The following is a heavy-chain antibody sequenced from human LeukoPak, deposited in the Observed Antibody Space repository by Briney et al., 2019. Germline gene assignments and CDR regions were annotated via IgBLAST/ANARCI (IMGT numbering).Heavy chain of an antibody. D-gene: IGHD4-23*01. V-gene: IGHV3-23*01. CDR2: ISGSGGST. J-gene: IGHJ4*02. CDR1: GFTFSSYA. CDR3: ARQASMENSGDY. Sequence: GALRLSCAASGFTFSSYAMSWVRQAPGKGLEWVSAISGSGGSTYYADSVKGRFTISRDNSKNTLYLQMNSLRAEDTAVYYCARQASMENSGDYWGQGTLVTVSS.